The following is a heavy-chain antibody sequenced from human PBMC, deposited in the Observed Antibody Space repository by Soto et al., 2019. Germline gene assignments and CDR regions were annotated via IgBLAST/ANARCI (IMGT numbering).Heavy chain of an antibody. CDR3: GRGGGLRGYHFDY. CDR2: INPSGGST. V-gene: IGHV1-46*03. D-gene: IGHD2-15*01. J-gene: IGHJ4*02. CDR1: GYTITNYY. Sequence: ASVKVSCKASGYTITNYYIHWVRQAPGQGLEWMGIINPSGGSTTCAQKFQDRVTMTRDTSTSTVYMELTSLRSEDTAVYYCGRGGGLRGYHFDYWSQGSLVTVSS.